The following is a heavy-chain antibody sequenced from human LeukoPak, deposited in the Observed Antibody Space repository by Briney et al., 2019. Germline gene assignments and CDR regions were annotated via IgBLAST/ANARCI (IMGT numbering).Heavy chain of an antibody. D-gene: IGHD7-27*01. CDR2: ISSSSSYI. CDR1: GFTFSSYA. Sequence: GGSLRLSCAASGFTFSSYAMSWVPQAPGKGLEWVSSISSSSSYIYYADSVKGRFTISRDNAKNSLYLQMNSLRAEDTAVYYCARVRNQPKTGEGYFDYWGQGTLVTVSS. V-gene: IGHV3-21*01. J-gene: IGHJ4*02. CDR3: ARVRNQPKTGEGYFDY.